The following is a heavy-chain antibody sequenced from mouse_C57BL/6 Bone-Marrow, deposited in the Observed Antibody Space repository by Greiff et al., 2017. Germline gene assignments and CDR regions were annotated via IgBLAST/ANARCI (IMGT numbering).Heavy chain of an antibody. CDR3: ARDGGSSPRIAY. J-gene: IGHJ3*01. V-gene: IGHV5-6*01. D-gene: IGHD1-1*01. Sequence: EVKLMESGGDLVKPGGSLKLSCAASGFTFSSYGMSWVRQTPDKRLEWVATISSGGSYTYYPDSVKGRFTISRDNAKNTLYLQMSSLKSEDTAMYYCARDGGSSPRIAYWGQGTLVTVSA. CDR1: GFTFSSYG. CDR2: ISSGGSYT.